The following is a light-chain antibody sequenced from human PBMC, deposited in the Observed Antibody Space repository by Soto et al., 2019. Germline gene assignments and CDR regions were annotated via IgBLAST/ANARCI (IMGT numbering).Light chain of an antibody. CDR3: QTWDTGARVV. J-gene: IGLJ2*01. CDR1: SGHSSYA. V-gene: IGLV4-69*01. CDR2: LSSDGSH. Sequence: QLVLTQSPSASASLGASVKLTCTLSSGHSSYAIAWHQQQPEKGPQYLMKLSSDGSHSKGDGIPDRFSGSSSGAERYLTISRLQSEDEADYYCQTWDTGARVVFGGGTKLTVL.